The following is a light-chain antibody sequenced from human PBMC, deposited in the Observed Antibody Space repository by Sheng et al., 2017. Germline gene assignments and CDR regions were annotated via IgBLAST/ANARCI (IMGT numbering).Light chain of an antibody. CDR3: QQYISWPPENT. CDR1: QSIPKT. Sequence: EIVLTQSPGTLSLFPGERATFSCRASQSIPKTSLAWYQQKPGQAPTVLIHGATTRATGVPDRFSGSGSGTEFTLTISSLQSEDCAMYYCQQYISWPPENTFGQGTKLEIK. J-gene: IGKJ2*01. V-gene: IGKV3-15*01. CDR2: GAT.